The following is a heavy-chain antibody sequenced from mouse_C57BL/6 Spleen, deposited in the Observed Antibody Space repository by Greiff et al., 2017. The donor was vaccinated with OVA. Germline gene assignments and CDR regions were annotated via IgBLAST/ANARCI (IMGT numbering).Heavy chain of an antibody. Sequence: QVQLQQPGAELVKPGASVKMSCKASGYTFTSYWITWVKQRPGQGLEWIGDIYPGSGSTNYNEKFKRKATLTVDTSSSTAYMQLSSLTSEDSAVYYCARGSIYDGYYGDYWGQGTTLTVSS. D-gene: IGHD2-3*01. J-gene: IGHJ2*01. CDR1: GYTFTSYW. CDR2: IYPGSGST. V-gene: IGHV1-55*01. CDR3: ARGSIYDGYYGDY.